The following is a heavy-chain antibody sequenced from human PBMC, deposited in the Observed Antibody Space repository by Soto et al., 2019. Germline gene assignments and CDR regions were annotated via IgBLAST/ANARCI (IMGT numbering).Heavy chain of an antibody. J-gene: IGHJ4*02. CDR3: ARESPYFSGGSCYFLPGIDY. CDR2: IIPIFGTA. V-gene: IGHV1-69*13. Sequence: SVKVSCKASGGTFSSYAISWVRQAPGQGLEWMGGIIPIFGTANYAQKFQGRVMITADESTSTAYMELSRRRSEDTAVYYCARESPYFSGGSCYFLPGIDYWGRGTLITVSS. D-gene: IGHD2-15*01. CDR1: GGTFSSYA.